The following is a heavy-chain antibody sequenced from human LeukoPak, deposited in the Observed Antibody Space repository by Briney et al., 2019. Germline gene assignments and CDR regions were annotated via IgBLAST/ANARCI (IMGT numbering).Heavy chain of an antibody. CDR2: IYYSRST. Sequence: SETLSLTCTVSGGSISSYYWGWIRQPPGKGLEWIGSIYYSRSTYYNPSLKSRVTISVDTSKNQFSLKLSSVTAADTAVYYCARHDYDFWSGYYPRGGYFDYWGQGTLVTVSS. CDR3: ARHDYDFWSGYYPRGGYFDY. CDR1: GGSISSYY. D-gene: IGHD3-3*01. J-gene: IGHJ4*02. V-gene: IGHV4-39*01.